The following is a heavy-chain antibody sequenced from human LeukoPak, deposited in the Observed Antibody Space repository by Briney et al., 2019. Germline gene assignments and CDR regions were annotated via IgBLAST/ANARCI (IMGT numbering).Heavy chain of an antibody. Sequence: GGSLRLSCAASRFTVSSNYMGWVRQAPGKGLEWVSVLYSDGTTYYPDSVKGRFTISRDNFQNTLYLQLDSLRAEDTAVYYCARLYDRSAYGAFDIWGQGTMLTVSS. CDR3: ARLYDRSAYGAFDI. CDR2: LYSDGTT. J-gene: IGHJ3*02. CDR1: RFTVSSNY. D-gene: IGHD3-22*01. V-gene: IGHV3-66*02.